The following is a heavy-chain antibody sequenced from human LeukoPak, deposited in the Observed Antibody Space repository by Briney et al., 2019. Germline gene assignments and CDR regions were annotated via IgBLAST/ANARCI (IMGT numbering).Heavy chain of an antibody. Sequence: PGGSLRLSCAASGFTFSSHAMTWVRQPPGKGLEWVSAISCSGATTYYADSVKGRFTISRDGSKKTLYLQMNSLRPEDTAIYYCAKDRATTVVGDASDIWSQGTMVTVYS. J-gene: IGHJ3*02. V-gene: IGHV3-23*01. D-gene: IGHD4-23*01. CDR2: ISCSGATT. CDR3: AKDRATTVVGDASDI. CDR1: GFTFSSHA.